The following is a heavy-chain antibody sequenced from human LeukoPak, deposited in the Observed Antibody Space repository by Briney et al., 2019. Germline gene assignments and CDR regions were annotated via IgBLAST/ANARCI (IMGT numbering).Heavy chain of an antibody. CDR2: NNPNSGGT. Sequence: ASVKVSCKASGYTFTGYYMHWVRQAPGQGLEWMGWNNPNSGGTNYAQKFQGRVTMTRDTSISTAYMELSRLRSDDTAVYYCARDVDTAMDHFDYWGQGTLVTVSS. CDR3: ARDVDTAMDHFDY. D-gene: IGHD5-18*01. J-gene: IGHJ4*02. V-gene: IGHV1-2*02. CDR1: GYTFTGYY.